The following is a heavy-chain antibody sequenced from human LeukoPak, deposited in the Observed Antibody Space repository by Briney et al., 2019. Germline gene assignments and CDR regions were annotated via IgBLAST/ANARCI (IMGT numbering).Heavy chain of an antibody. V-gene: IGHV3-7*01. D-gene: IGHD2/OR15-2a*01. CDR3: VRDWAPASMQAAPFDC. J-gene: IGHJ4*02. CDR1: GFTFNSYW. CDR2: IKEDGSLK. Sequence: GGSLRLSCAASGFTFNSYWMSWVRQAPGKGPEWVANIKEDGSLKNYVDSVEGRFTVSRDNAKNTLYLQMNSLRLEDTAVYYCVRDWAPASMQAAPFDCWGQGTLVTVSS.